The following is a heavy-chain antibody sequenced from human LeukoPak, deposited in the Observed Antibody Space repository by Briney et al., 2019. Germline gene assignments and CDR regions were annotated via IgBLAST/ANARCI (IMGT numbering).Heavy chain of an antibody. J-gene: IGHJ4*02. CDR1: GGXFSGYY. CDR3: ARASPENDFFDY. Sequence: SETLSLTCAVYGGXFSGYYCSWIRQPPGKGLEWIGEINHSGSTNYNPSLKSRVTISVDTSKNQFSLKLSSVTAADTAVYYCARASPENDFFDYWGQGTLVTVSS. V-gene: IGHV4-34*01. CDR2: INHSGST. D-gene: IGHD3-3*01.